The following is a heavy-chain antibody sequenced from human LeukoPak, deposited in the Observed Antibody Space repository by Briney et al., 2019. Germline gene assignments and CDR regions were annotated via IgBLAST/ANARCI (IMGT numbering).Heavy chain of an antibody. D-gene: IGHD6-13*01. V-gene: IGHV4-59*08. J-gene: IGHJ4*02. CDR2: IYYSGST. Sequence: SETLSLTCTVAGGSISSYYWSWIRQPPGKGLEWIGYIYYSGSTNYNPSLKSRVTISVDTSKNQFSLKLSSVTAADTAVYYCARLSSSWPFDYWGQGTLVTVSS. CDR1: GGSISSYY. CDR3: ARLSSSWPFDY.